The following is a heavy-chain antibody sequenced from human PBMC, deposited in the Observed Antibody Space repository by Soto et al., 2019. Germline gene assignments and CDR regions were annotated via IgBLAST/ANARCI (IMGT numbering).Heavy chain of an antibody. CDR1: GFTFSDHY. CDR2: ISPRTTYK. D-gene: IGHD2-21*01. V-gene: IGHV3-11*06. Sequence: QVQLVESGGGLVKPGGSLRLSCASSGFTFSDHYMRWIRRSPGKGLEFLSYISPRTTYKNYADSVKGRFTIARENAKNSLYLQLNSLRAEHTAIYYCSRGGGGGLFDLWGQGTFVTVSS. J-gene: IGHJ4*02. CDR3: SRGGGGGLFDL.